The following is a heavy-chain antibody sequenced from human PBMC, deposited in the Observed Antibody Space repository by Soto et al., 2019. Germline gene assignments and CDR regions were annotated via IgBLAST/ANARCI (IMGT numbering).Heavy chain of an antibody. J-gene: IGHJ6*02. CDR1: GGYFSGYY. CDR2: INHSGST. D-gene: IGHD6-13*01. Sequence: SETLSLTCAVYGGYFSGYYWSWIRQPPGKGLEWIGEINHSGSTNYNPSLKSRVTISVDTSKNQFSLKLSSVTAADTAVYYCARVRRYGSSWYYYYYGMDVWGQGTTVTVSS. CDR3: ARVRRYGSSWYYYYYGMDV. V-gene: IGHV4-34*01.